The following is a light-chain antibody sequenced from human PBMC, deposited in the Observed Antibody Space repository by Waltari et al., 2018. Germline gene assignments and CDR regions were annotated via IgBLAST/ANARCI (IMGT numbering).Light chain of an antibody. CDR1: QSDLYSSNNTNY. J-gene: IGKJ4*01. CDR3: QQYYSTPLT. V-gene: IGKV4-1*01. Sequence: DIVMTQSPYSLAVSLGERATINCKSSQSDLYSSNNTNYLAWYQQKPGQPPKLLIYWASTRESGVPDRFSGSGSGTDFTITISSLQAEDVAVYYCQQYYSTPLTFGGGTKVEIK. CDR2: WAS.